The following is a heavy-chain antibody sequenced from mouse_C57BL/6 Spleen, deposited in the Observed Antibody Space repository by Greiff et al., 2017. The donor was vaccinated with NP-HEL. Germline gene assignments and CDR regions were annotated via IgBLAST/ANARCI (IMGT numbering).Heavy chain of an antibody. CDR1: GYTFTSYG. V-gene: IGHV1-81*01. J-gene: IGHJ3*01. CDR2: IYPRSGNT. D-gene: IGHD2-4*01. CDR3: AISDYDCAY. Sequence: QVQLKESGAELARPGASVKLSCKASGYTFTSYGISWVKQSTGQGLEWIGEIYPRSGNTYYNEKFKGKATLTADKYSSTAYMELRSLTSEDSAVYFCAISDYDCAYWGQGTLVTVSA.